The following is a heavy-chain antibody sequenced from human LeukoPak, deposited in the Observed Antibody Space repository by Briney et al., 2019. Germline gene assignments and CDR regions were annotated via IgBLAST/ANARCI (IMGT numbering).Heavy chain of an antibody. CDR3: AKTSAQAFDI. D-gene: IGHD1-1*01. V-gene: IGHV3-53*01. J-gene: IGHJ3*02. CDR2: IKTGGGT. Sequence: PGGSLRLSCAASGFTVSSNSMNWVRQAPGKGLEWVSVIKTGGGTHYGDSVKGRFIVSRDSSKNTLYLQMNSLRAEDTAVYYCAKTSAQAFDIWGQGTMVTVSS. CDR1: GFTVSSNS.